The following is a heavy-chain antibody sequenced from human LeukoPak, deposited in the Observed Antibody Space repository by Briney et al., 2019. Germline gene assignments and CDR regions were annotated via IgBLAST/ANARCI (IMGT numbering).Heavy chain of an antibody. CDR1: GSTFTSYY. CDR3: ARGAYCSSTSCYHPASLKDY. J-gene: IGHJ4*02. CDR2: INPSGDST. D-gene: IGHD2-2*01. V-gene: IGHV1-46*01. Sequence: VKVXCKASGSTFTSYYMHWVRQAPGQGLEWMGIINPSGDSTNYAQKFKGRVTMTRDTSTSTVYMELSSLRSEDTAVYYCARGAYCSSTSCYHPASLKDYWGQGTLVTVSS.